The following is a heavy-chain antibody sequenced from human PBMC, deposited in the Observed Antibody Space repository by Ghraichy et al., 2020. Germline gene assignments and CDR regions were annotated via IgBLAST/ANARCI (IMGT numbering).Heavy chain of an antibody. V-gene: IGHV4-59*01. J-gene: IGHJ3*02. Sequence: SETLSLTCTVSGGSISSYYWSWIRQPPGKGLEWIGYIYYSGSTNYNPSLKSRVTISVDTSKNQFSLKLSSVTAADTAVYYCARDGGRWLQFDAFDIWGQGTMVTVSS. D-gene: IGHD5-24*01. CDR3: ARDGGRWLQFDAFDI. CDR1: GGSISSYY. CDR2: IYYSGST.